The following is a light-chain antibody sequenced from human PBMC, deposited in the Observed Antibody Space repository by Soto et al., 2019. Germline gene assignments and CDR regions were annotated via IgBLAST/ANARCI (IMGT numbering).Light chain of an antibody. Sequence: DIQMTLSPSSLSASVGDRVTITCRASQRLSNYLAWYQQKPGKVPKLLVYAASTLQSGVPSRFSGSGSGTDFTLTISSLQHEDVATYYCQKYNIAPYTLCQGTKLEF. CDR1: QRLSNY. CDR3: QKYNIAPYT. J-gene: IGKJ2*01. CDR2: AAS. V-gene: IGKV1-27*01.